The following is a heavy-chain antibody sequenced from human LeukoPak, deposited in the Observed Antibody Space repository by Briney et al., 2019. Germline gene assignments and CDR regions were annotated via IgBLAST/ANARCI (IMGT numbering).Heavy chain of an antibody. CDR3: ARGSPLWFGSLVPKYYFDY. CDR1: GGSISSSSYY. D-gene: IGHD3-10*01. CDR2: IYYSGST. J-gene: IGHJ4*02. V-gene: IGHV4-39*07. Sequence: PSETLSLTCTVSGGSISSSSYYWGWIRQPPGKGLEWIGSIYYSGSTYYNPSLKSRVTISVDTSKNQFSLKLSSVTAADTAVYYCARGSPLWFGSLVPKYYFDYWGQGTLVTVS.